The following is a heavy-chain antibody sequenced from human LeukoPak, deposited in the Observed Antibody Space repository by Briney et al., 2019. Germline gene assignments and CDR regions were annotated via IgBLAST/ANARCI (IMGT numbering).Heavy chain of an antibody. CDR1: GFTFSKYS. Sequence: GGSLRLSCVASGFTFSKYSMHWVRQAPGKGLEWISYISSSSSTIYYADSVRGRFTISRDNSKNTVSLQMESLRAEDTAPYYCAKDYTVGSIDYWGQGTLVTVSS. V-gene: IGHV3-48*01. J-gene: IGHJ4*02. D-gene: IGHD4-23*01. CDR3: AKDYTVGSIDY. CDR2: ISSSSSTI.